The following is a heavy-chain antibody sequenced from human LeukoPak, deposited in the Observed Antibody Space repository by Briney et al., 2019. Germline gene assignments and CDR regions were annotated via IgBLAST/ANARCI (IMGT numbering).Heavy chain of an antibody. CDR1: GSTLTDLS. V-gene: IGHV1-24*01. D-gene: IGHD3-10*01. CDR2: FDPKNGDA. CDR3: ATSYGSGSYDPGFGMDV. J-gene: IGHJ6*02. Sequence: ASVKVSCKVSGSTLTDLSICRMRQAPGKGLEWMGGFDPKNGDAIYAQKFQGRNTMTEDTSTDTAYMELSSLRSEDTAVYYCATSYGSGSYDPGFGMDVWGHGTTVTVSS.